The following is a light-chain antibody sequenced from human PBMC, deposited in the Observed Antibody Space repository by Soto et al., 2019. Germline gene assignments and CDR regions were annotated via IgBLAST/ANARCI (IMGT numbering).Light chain of an antibody. CDR2: DVT. CDR1: NSDFGGYKY. J-gene: IGLJ1*01. CDR3: SSYAGSSTFYV. V-gene: IGLV2-8*01. Sequence: QSVLNQPPSASRSPGQSVTISFPGNNSDFGGYKYVSWYQQHPGKAPKLIIYDVTKRPSGVPDRFSGSESGNTASLTVSGLQADDEADYYCSSYAGSSTFYVFGAGTKVT.